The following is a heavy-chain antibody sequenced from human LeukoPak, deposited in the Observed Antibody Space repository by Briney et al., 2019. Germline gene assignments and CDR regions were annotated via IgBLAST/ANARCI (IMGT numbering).Heavy chain of an antibody. D-gene: IGHD1-1*01. CDR2: ISGTGGST. CDR3: AKDERRGGPDDY. V-gene: IGHV3-23*01. J-gene: IGHJ4*02. CDR1: GFTFNHYG. Sequence: GGSLRLSCAASGFTFNHYGLSWVRQAPGKGLEWVSSISGTGGSTYYAESVKGRFTISRDNSKNTLFLQMNSLRAEDTAVYYCAKDERRGGPDDYWGQGTLVTVSS.